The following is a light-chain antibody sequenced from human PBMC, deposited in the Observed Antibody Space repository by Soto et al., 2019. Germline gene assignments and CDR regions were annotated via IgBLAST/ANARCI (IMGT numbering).Light chain of an antibody. J-gene: IGKJ5*01. CDR1: QTVRNNY. CDR3: QQYGSSLPIS. Sequence: ECVLTQAPRTLSLSPGERATLSCRASQTVRNNYLAWYQQKPGQAPRLLIYDASSRATGIPDRFSGSGSGTDFTLTISRLEPEDFAVYYCQQYGSSLPISFGQGTRLEIK. V-gene: IGKV3-20*01. CDR2: DAS.